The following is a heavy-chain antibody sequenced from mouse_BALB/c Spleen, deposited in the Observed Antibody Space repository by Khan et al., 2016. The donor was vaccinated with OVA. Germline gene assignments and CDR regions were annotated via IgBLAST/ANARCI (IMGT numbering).Heavy chain of an antibody. CDR3: ARHNYGPFAY. CDR2: ISSAGDYL. CDR1: GFTFSTFA. V-gene: IGHV5-6*01. J-gene: IGHJ3*01. D-gene: IGHD1-1*01. Sequence: EVELVESGGDLVKPGGSLKLSCAASGFTFSTFAMSWVRQTPDKRLEWVATISSAGDYLYYPDSVKGRFTISRDNAKNTLYLQMSSLRSEDTAMYYCARHNYGPFAYWGQGTLVTVSA.